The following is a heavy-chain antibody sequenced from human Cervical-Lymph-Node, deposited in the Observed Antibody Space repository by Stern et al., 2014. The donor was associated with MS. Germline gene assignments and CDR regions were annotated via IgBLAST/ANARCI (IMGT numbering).Heavy chain of an antibody. CDR3: ARGGRDYFYYYYGMDA. CDR2: IIPLFGTT. Sequence: QVQLVQSGAGVKKPGSSVKVSCKDSGGTFTRHAFGWVRQAPGKGLEWMGGIIPLFGTTDYPQQFQARATITADESTSTVYMELSSLRSDDTAVYFCARGGRDYFYYYYGMDAWGQGTTVTVSS. V-gene: IGHV1-69*01. CDR1: GGTFTRHA. D-gene: IGHD2/OR15-2a*01. J-gene: IGHJ6*02.